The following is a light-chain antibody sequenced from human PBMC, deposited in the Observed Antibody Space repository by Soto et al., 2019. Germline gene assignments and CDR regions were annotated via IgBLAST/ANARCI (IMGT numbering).Light chain of an antibody. CDR2: GAS. CDR1: QSISTN. V-gene: IGKV3-15*01. Sequence: EIVMTQSPATLSVSPGERATLSCRASQSISTNLAWYQQKPGQPPRLLIYGASTRATDIPARFSGSGSGTEFTLTISGLQSEDFVVYYCQQYNNWPPPITFGQGTRLEIK. J-gene: IGKJ5*01. CDR3: QQYNNWPPPIT.